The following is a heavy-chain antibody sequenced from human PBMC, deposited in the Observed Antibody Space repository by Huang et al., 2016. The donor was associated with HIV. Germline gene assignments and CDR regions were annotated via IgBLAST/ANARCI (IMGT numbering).Heavy chain of an antibody. D-gene: IGHD3-3*01. Sequence: QVQLQESGRGLVKPSETLSLTCTVSGGSIGSSFYYWGWIRQSPGKGLEWIGSMYYRGRTNYNPSLKSRVTITADTANSQFSLKLTSVTAADSAVYYCVRHRPNYDFWSGYYPYFDDWGQGTLVTVSS. J-gene: IGHJ4*02. CDR2: MYYRGRT. CDR3: VRHRPNYDFWSGYYPYFDD. V-gene: IGHV4-39*01. CDR1: GGSIGSSFYY.